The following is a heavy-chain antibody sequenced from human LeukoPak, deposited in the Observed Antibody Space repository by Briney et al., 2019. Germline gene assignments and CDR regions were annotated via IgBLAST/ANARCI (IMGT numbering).Heavy chain of an antibody. D-gene: IGHD1-14*01. CDR1: GFTFGRYA. CDR2: ISTSGGST. V-gene: IGHV3-23*01. Sequence: PGGSLRLSCAASGFTFGRYAMTWVRQAPGKGLEWVSVISTSGGSTYYADSVKGRFTISRDYSKNTLYLQMNSLRADDTAVYYCAKAPFTGSWISDYWGQGTLVTVSS. J-gene: IGHJ4*02. CDR3: AKAPFTGSWISDY.